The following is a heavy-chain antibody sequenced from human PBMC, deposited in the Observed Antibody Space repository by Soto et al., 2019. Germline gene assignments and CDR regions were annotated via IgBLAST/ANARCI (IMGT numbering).Heavy chain of an antibody. CDR3: ARGGGSDSFDY. V-gene: IGHV4-30-2*01. Sequence: SETLSLTCTVSGASITYGGYSWSWIRQTPGKGLEWIGYINHLETTFYNPSFESRLTLSIDRAKNQFSLNLNSISAADRAVYFCARGGGSDSFDYWGQGILVTVSS. D-gene: IGHD1-26*01. CDR2: INHLETT. CDR1: GASITYGGYS. J-gene: IGHJ4*02.